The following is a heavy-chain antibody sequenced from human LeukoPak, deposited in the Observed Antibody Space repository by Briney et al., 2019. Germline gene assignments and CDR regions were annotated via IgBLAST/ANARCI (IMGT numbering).Heavy chain of an antibody. CDR1: GGTFSSYA. CDR2: IIPIFGTA. J-gene: IGHJ4*02. V-gene: IGHV1-69*13. CDR3: ATTGGYSYGPFDY. D-gene: IGHD5-18*01. Sequence: ASVKVSCKASGGTFSSYAISWVRQAPGQGLEWMGGIIPIFGTANYAQKFQGRVTITADESTSTAYMELSSLRSEDTAVYYCATTGGYSYGPFDYWGQGTLVTVSS.